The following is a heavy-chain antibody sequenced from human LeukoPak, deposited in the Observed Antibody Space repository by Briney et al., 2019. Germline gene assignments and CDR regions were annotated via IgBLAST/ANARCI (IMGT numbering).Heavy chain of an antibody. Sequence: TSETLSLTCTVSGGSISSYYCSWIRQPAGKGLEWIGRIYTSGSINYNPSLKSRVTMSVDTSKNHFSLKLSSVTAADTAVYYCARHLLVAAAAGDPFDYWGQGTLVTVSS. CDR2: IYTSGSI. V-gene: IGHV4-4*07. CDR1: GGSISSYY. D-gene: IGHD6-13*01. J-gene: IGHJ4*02. CDR3: ARHLLVAAAAGDPFDY.